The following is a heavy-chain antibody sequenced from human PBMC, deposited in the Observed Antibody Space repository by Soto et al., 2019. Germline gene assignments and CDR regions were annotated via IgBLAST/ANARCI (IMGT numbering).Heavy chain of an antibody. D-gene: IGHD4-17*01. V-gene: IGHV1-69*13. Sequence: SVKVSCKASGGSFSSYTISWVRQAPGQGLEWMGGIIPIFGTANYAQKFQGRVTITADESTSTAYMELSSLRSEDTAVYYCATPYGDYEESGWFDPWGQGTLVTVSS. CDR2: IIPIFGTA. CDR3: ATPYGDYEESGWFDP. J-gene: IGHJ5*02. CDR1: GGSFSSYT.